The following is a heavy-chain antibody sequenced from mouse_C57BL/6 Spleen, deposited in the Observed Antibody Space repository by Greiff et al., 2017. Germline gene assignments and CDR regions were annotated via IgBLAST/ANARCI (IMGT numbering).Heavy chain of an antibody. Sequence: EVKLVESGGGLVQPGGSLSLSCAASGFTFTDYYMSWVRQPPGKALEWLGFIRNKANGYTTEYSASVQGRFTISRDNSQSILYLQMKALIAEDSATYYCARYIYDPYYYAMDYWGQGTSVTVSS. CDR2: IRNKANGYTT. J-gene: IGHJ4*01. D-gene: IGHD2-3*01. V-gene: IGHV7-3*01. CDR1: GFTFTDYY. CDR3: ARYIYDPYYYAMDY.